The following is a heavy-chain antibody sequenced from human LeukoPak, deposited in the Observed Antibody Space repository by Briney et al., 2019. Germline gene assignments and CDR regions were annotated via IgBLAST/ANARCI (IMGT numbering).Heavy chain of an antibody. Sequence: GASVKVSCKASGGTFSSYAISWVRQAPGQGLEWMGGIIPIFGTANYAQKFQGRVTITADESTSTAYMELSSLRSEDTAVYYCARDADSSWSGNWFDPWGQGTLVTVSS. V-gene: IGHV1-69*13. CDR3: ARDADSSWSGNWFDP. J-gene: IGHJ5*02. D-gene: IGHD6-13*01. CDR2: IIPIFGTA. CDR1: GGTFSSYA.